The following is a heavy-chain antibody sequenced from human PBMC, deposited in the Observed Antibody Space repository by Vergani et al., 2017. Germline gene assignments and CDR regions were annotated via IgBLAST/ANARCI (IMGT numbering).Heavy chain of an antibody. D-gene: IGHD6-13*01. CDR2: IKQDGSEK. V-gene: IGHV3-7*03. J-gene: IGHJ6*02. Sequence: VQLVESGGGVVQPGRSLRLSCAASGFTFSSYGMHWVRQAPGKGLEWVANIKQDGSEKYYVDSVKGRFTISRDNAKNSLYLLMNSLRAEDTAFYFCAKGGGAAGTPFYYSYGMDVWGQGTTVTVSS. CDR3: AKGGGAAGTPFYYSYGMDV. CDR1: GFTFSSYG.